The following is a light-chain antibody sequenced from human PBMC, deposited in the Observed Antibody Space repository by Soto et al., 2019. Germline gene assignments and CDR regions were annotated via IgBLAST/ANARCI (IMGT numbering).Light chain of an antibody. CDR3: QQCGSSPS. V-gene: IGKV3-20*01. J-gene: IGKJ1*01. Sequence: EIVLTQSPXTLSLSXGXRATXSCXASQSVSXSYLAWYQQKPGQAPRLLIYDTSSRATGIPDRFSGSGSGTDFTLAISRLEPEDFAVYYCQQCGSSPSFGQGTKVELK. CDR1: QSVSXSY. CDR2: DTS.